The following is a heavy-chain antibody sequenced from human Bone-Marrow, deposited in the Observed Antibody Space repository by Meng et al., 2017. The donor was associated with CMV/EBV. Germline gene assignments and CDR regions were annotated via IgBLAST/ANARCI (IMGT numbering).Heavy chain of an antibody. Sequence: LSLTCAASGFTFSSYSMNWVRQAPGKGLEWVSSISSSSSYIYYADSVKGRFTISRDNAKNSLYLQMNSLRAEDTAVYYCATAHGIVDAFDIWGQGTMVTVSS. CDR2: ISSSSSYI. J-gene: IGHJ3*02. V-gene: IGHV3-21*01. CDR1: GFTFSSYS. D-gene: IGHD1-1*01. CDR3: ATAHGIVDAFDI.